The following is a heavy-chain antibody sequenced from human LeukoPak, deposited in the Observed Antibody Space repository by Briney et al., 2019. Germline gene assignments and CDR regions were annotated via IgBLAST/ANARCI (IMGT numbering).Heavy chain of an antibody. Sequence: ASVKVSCKASGYTFTSYYMHWVRQAPGQGLEWMGTINPSGGSTSYAQKFQGRVTMTRDMSTSTVYMELSSLRSEDTAVYYCARCGSITMVRGEEYYFDYWGQGTLVTVSS. CDR2: INPSGGST. CDR3: ARCGSITMVRGEEYYFDY. J-gene: IGHJ4*02. CDR1: GYTFTSYY. V-gene: IGHV1-46*01. D-gene: IGHD3-10*01.